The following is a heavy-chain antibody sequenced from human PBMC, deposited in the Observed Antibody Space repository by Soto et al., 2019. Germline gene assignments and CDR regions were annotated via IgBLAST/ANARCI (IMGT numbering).Heavy chain of an antibody. D-gene: IGHD3-22*01. Sequence: QITLKESGPTLVKPTQTLTLTCTFSGLSLSTSGVGVGWIRQPPGKALEWLALIYWDDDKRYSPSLKSRLTITNDTSKNHVFLTMTNMDPVDTATYYCAHSLIGYYYDSSGSNWFDPWGQGTLVTVSS. V-gene: IGHV2-5*02. J-gene: IGHJ5*02. CDR1: GLSLSTSGVG. CDR2: IYWDDDK. CDR3: AHSLIGYYYDSSGSNWFDP.